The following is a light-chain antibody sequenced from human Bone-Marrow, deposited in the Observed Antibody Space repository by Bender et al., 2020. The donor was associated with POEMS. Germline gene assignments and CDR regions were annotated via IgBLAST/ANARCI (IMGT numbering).Light chain of an antibody. V-gene: IGLV2-23*02. J-gene: IGLJ1*01. CDR2: EVT. Sequence: QSALTQPASVSGSPGQSITISCTGTSSDVGSYNLVSWYQQHPGKAPKLMIYEVTKRPSGVSNRFSGSKSGNTASLTISGLQAEDEADYYCCSYAGNRNVFGSGTKLTVL. CDR3: CSYAGNRNV. CDR1: SSDVGSYNL.